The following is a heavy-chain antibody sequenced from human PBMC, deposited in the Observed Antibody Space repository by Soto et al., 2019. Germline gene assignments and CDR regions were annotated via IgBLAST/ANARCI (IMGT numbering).Heavy chain of an antibody. CDR2: IIPIFGTA. D-gene: IGHD4-17*01. CDR3: ARTSDYGDYDGYFDL. CDR1: GGTFSSYA. V-gene: IGHV1-69*06. J-gene: IGHJ2*01. Sequence: QVQLVQSGAEVKKPGSSVKVSCKASGGTFSSYAISWVRQAPGQGLEWMGGIIPIFGTANYAQKFQGRVTITADKSTSTAYMEMSSLRSEYTAVYYCARTSDYGDYDGYFDLWGSGTLVTVSS.